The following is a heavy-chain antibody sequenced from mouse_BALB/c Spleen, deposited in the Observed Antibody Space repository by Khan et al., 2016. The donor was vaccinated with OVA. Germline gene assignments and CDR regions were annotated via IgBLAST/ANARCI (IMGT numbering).Heavy chain of an antibody. V-gene: IGHV1S135*01. J-gene: IGHJ3*01. CDR1: GYSFTTYY. Sequence: VQLKQSGPELMKPGASVKISCEASGYSFTTYYIHWVLQSHGKSLDWIGYIDPFSGDTTYNQKFKGKATLTVDKSSSTAYIHLNNLTSEDSAVYYCTRHGYVAWFTYWGQGTLVTVSA. CDR3: TRHGYVAWFTY. CDR2: IDPFSGDT. D-gene: IGHD2-2*01.